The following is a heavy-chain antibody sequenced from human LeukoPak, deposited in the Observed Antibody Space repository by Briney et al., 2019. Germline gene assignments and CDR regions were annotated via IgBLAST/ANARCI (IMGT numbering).Heavy chain of an antibody. D-gene: IGHD6-13*01. Sequence: GGSLRLSFAASGFTLNSHAIDWGRQAPGEGLEWGSAISGSGGSTYYAASVKGRFTISRDNSKNTLYLQMNSLRAEDTAVYYRAKDQSSSWPHDAFDIWGQGTMVTVSS. CDR1: GFTLNSHA. V-gene: IGHV3-23*01. CDR2: ISGSGGST. J-gene: IGHJ3*02. CDR3: AKDQSSSWPHDAFDI.